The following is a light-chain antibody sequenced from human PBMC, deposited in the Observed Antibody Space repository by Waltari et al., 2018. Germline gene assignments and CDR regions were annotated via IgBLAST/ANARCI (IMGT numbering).Light chain of an antibody. J-gene: IGKJ3*01. Sequence: DIQMTQSPSSLSASVGDKVTITCRASQTISTWLAWFQQKPGQAPKPLIYKASNLESGVPSRCSGSGSGTDFALTISSLQPDDFATYYCQQYHSAPFTCGPGTRLDIK. CDR1: QTISTW. CDR3: QQYHSAPFT. CDR2: KAS. V-gene: IGKV1-5*01.